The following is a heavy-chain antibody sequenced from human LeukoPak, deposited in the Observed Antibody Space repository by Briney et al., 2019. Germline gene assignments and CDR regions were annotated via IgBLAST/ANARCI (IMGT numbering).Heavy chain of an antibody. CDR2: IYPGDSNT. D-gene: IGHD5-12*01. J-gene: IGHJ4*02. V-gene: IGHV5-51*01. Sequence: GESLKISCKGSGYSFTSYWIGWVRQTPGKGLEWMGIIYPGDSNTRTSPSFQGQVTLLADKSISTAYLQWSSLKASDTAMYYCARQATGYSRRRFDYWGQGTLVTVSS. CDR1: GYSFTSYW. CDR3: ARQATGYSRRRFDY.